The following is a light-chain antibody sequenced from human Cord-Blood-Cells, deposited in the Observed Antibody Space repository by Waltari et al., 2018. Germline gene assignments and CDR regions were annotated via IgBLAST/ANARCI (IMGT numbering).Light chain of an antibody. CDR3: QQYDNLPPP. J-gene: IGKJ4*01. Sequence: DIQMTHSPSSLSASVGDRVTITCQASQDISNYVNWYQQKPGKAPKLLCYDASNLETGVPSRFSGRGAGKGYTFTISSVQPEDIATYYCQQYDNLPPPFGGGAKVEIK. V-gene: IGKV1-33*01. CDR2: DAS. CDR1: QDISNY.